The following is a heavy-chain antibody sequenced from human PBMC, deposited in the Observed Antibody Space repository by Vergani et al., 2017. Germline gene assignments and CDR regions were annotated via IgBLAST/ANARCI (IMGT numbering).Heavy chain of an antibody. V-gene: IGHV5-51*01. D-gene: IGHD2-15*01. CDR3: ARRLGYCSGGSCSRYMDV. CDR2: IYPGDSDT. Sequence: EVQLVQSGAEVKKPGESLKISCKGSGYSFTSYWIGWVRQMPGKGLEWMGIIYPGDSDTRYSPSFQGQVTISADKSIRTAYLQWSSLKASDTAMYYCARRLGYCSGGSCSRYMDVWGKGTTVTVSS. J-gene: IGHJ6*03. CDR1: GYSFTSYW.